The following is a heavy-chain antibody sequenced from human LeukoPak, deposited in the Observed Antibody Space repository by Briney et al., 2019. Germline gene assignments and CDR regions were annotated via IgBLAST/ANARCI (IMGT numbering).Heavy chain of an antibody. D-gene: IGHD3-16*01. CDR2: IYHSGST. CDR3: ARGGGSKGLYDY. Sequence: SETLSLTCTVSGYSISSGYYWGWIRQPPGKGLEWIGSIYHSGSTYYNPSLKSRVTISVDTSKNQFSLKLSSVTAGDTAVYYCARGGGSKGLYDYWGQGTLVTVSS. J-gene: IGHJ4*02. V-gene: IGHV4-38-2*02. CDR1: GYSISSGYY.